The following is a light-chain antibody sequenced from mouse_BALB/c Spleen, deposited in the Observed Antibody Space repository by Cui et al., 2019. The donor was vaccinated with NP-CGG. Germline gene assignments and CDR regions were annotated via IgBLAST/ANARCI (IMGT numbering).Light chain of an antibody. CDR2: GTN. CDR3: ALWYSNHWL. V-gene: IGLV1*01. Sequence: AVVPESAVTTSPGETVTLTCRSSTGAVTTSNYANWVQEKPDHLFTGLIGGTNNRAPGVPARFSGSLIGDKAALTITGAQTEDEAIYFCALWYSNHWLFGGGTKLTVL. J-gene: IGLJ1*01. CDR1: TGAVTTSNY.